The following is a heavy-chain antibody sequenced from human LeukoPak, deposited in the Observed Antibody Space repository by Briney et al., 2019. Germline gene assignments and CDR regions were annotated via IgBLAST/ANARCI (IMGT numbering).Heavy chain of an antibody. CDR2: ISWNSGSI. D-gene: IGHD6-19*01. Sequence: PGRSLRLSCAASGFTFDDYAMHWVRQAPGKGLEWVSGISWNSGSIGYADSVKGRFTISRDNAKNSPYLQMNSLRAEDMALYYCAKERAVAGTDEYYFDYWGQGTLVTVSS. V-gene: IGHV3-9*03. J-gene: IGHJ4*02. CDR3: AKERAVAGTDEYYFDY. CDR1: GFTFDDYA.